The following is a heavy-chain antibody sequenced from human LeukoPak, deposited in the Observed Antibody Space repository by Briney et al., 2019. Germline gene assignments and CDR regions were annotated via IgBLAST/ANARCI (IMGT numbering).Heavy chain of an antibody. D-gene: IGHD6-19*01. Sequence: PSETLSLTCAVYGGSFSGYYWSWIRQPPGKGLEWIGEINHSGSTNYNPSLKSRVTISVDTSKNQFSLKLSSVTAADTAVYYCARQYSSGLDYWGQGTLVTVSS. CDR1: GGSFSGYY. J-gene: IGHJ4*02. CDR2: INHSGST. CDR3: ARQYSSGLDY. V-gene: IGHV4-34*01.